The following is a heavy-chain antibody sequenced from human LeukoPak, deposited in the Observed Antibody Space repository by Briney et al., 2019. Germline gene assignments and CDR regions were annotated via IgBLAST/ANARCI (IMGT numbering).Heavy chain of an antibody. D-gene: IGHD6-13*01. CDR2: IYHSGST. Sequence: PSETLSLTCAVSGGSISSGGYSWSWIRQPPGKGLEWIGYIYHSGSTYYNPSLKSRVTISVDRSKTQFSLKLSSVTAADTAVYYCARARGIAAAGTFDYWGQGTLVTVSS. CDR1: GGSISSGGYS. J-gene: IGHJ4*02. V-gene: IGHV4-30-2*01. CDR3: ARARGIAAAGTFDY.